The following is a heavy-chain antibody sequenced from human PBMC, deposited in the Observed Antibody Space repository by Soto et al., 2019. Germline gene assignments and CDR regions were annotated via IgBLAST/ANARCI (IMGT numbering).Heavy chain of an antibody. CDR3: ATSYGSGSSPFDY. Sequence: QVQLVQSGAEVKKPGSSVKVSCKASGDTFSFYTLNWIRQAPGQGFEWVGRVNPILAMSSSAHKFQGRVSLXXDXSTGTAYMELRGLRSDDTAVYYCATSYGSGSSPFDYWGQGTLVTVSS. D-gene: IGHD3-10*01. CDR2: VNPILAMS. CDR1: GDTFSFYT. J-gene: IGHJ4*02. V-gene: IGHV1-69*02.